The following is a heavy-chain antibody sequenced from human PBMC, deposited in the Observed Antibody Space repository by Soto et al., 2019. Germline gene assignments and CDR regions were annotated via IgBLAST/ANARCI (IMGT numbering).Heavy chain of an antibody. CDR1: GYTFTSYD. D-gene: IGHD1-7*01. CDR3: ARGRYNWNYGWFDP. Sequence: ASVKVSCKASGYTFTSYDINWVRQATGQGLEWMGWMNPNSGNTGYAQKFQGRVTMTRNTSISTAYMGLSSLRSEDTAVYYCARGRYNWNYGWFDPWGQGTLVTVSS. V-gene: IGHV1-8*01. J-gene: IGHJ5*02. CDR2: MNPNSGNT.